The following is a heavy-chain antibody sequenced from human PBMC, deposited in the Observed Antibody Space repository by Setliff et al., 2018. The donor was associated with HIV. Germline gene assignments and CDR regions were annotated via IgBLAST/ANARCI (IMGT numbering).Heavy chain of an antibody. CDR3: SSVLCHLGWLSTPHGYFED. CDR2: LHYSGTT. V-gene: IGHV4-39*07. D-gene: IGHD3-3*01. Sequence: SETLSLTCNVSRGSISRSTHYRGWIRQSPGKGLEWIGSLHYSGTTYYNPSLKRRVTISVDTSMKQFSLNLTSVTAADTAVYFCSSVLCHLGWLSTPHGYFEDWGPGTLVTVSS. J-gene: IGHJ3*01. CDR1: RGSISRSTHY.